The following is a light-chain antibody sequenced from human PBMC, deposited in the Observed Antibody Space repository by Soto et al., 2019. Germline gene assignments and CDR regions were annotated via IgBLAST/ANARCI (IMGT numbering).Light chain of an antibody. Sequence: DIQIAQSPSTLAGSVGDGVTSTCRASQTISSWLAWYQQKPGKAPKLLIYKASTLKSGVPSRFSGSGSGTEFTLTISSLQPDDFATYYCQHYNSYSEAFGQGTKVDIK. CDR2: KAS. J-gene: IGKJ1*01. CDR1: QTISSW. V-gene: IGKV1-5*03. CDR3: QHYNSYSEA.